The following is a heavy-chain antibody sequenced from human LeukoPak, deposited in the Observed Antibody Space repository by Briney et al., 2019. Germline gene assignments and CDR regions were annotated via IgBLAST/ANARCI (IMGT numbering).Heavy chain of an antibody. CDR2: ISSTSSTI. Sequence: GGSLRLSCAASGFTFSDYNMNWVRQAPGEGLEWVSYISSTSSTIYYADSVKGRFTISRDNAKQSLYLQINSLRAEDTAVYYCARDFLEDSLWGQGTLVTVSS. CDR1: GFTFSDYN. J-gene: IGHJ4*02. CDR3: ARDFLEDSL. V-gene: IGHV3-48*01. D-gene: IGHD3-3*01.